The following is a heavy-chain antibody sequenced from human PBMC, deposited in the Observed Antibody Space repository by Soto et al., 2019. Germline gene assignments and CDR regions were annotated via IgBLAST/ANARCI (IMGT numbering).Heavy chain of an antibody. J-gene: IGHJ4*02. CDR3: AKTILEAGGDSVSY. CDR2: ISGSGGST. CDR1: GFTFSSYA. Sequence: GGSLRLSCAASGFTFSSYAMSWVRKAPGKGLEWVSAISGSGGSTYYADSVKGRFTISRDNSKNTLYLQMNSLRAEDTAVYYCAKTILEAGGDSVSYWGQGPLVTVSS. D-gene: IGHD2-21*02. V-gene: IGHV3-23*01.